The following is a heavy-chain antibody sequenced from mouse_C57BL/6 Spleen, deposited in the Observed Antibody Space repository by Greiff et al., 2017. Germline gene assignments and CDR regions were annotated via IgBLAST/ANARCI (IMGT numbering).Heavy chain of an antibody. Sequence: QVHVKQPGAELVKPGASVKLSCKASGYTFTSYWMQWVKQRPGQGLEWIGEIDPSDSYTNYNQKFKGKATLTVDTSSSTAYMQLSSLTSEDSAVYYCARLGYSNPDWYFDVWGTGTTVTVSS. CDR3: ARLGYSNPDWYFDV. V-gene: IGHV1-50*01. CDR2: IDPSDSYT. J-gene: IGHJ1*03. D-gene: IGHD2-5*01. CDR1: GYTFTSYW.